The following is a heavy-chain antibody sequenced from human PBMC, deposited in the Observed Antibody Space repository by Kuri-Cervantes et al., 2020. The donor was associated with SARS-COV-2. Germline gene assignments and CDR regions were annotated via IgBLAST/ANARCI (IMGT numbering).Heavy chain of an antibody. Sequence: SETLSLTCAVYGGSFSDYSWTWIRQPPGKGLEWIGEINHSGSTNYSPSLKSRVTISVDTSKNQFSLKLSSVTAADTAVYYCISSGYYNDAFDIWGQGTMVTVSS. CDR2: INHSGST. D-gene: IGHD3-22*01. J-gene: IGHJ3*02. CDR3: ISSGYYNDAFDI. CDR1: GGSFSDYS. V-gene: IGHV4-34*01.